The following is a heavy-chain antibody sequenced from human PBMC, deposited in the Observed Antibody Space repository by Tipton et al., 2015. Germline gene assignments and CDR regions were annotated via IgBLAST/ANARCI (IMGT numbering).Heavy chain of an antibody. D-gene: IGHD6-13*01. CDR2: TYYRSKWHN. CDR3: ARGAQHSTWS. Sequence: GLVKPSQSLSLTCGISGDSVSSNSATWNWFRRSPSRGLEWLGRTYYRSKWHNDYAVSVKSRITITPDTSKNQFTLHLNSVTPDDTAMYYCARGAQHSTWSWGQGTLVTVSS. CDR1: GDSVSSNSAT. V-gene: IGHV6-1*01. J-gene: IGHJ5*02.